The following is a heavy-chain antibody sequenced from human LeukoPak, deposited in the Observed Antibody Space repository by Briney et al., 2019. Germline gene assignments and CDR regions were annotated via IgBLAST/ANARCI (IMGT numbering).Heavy chain of an antibody. Sequence: GGSLRLSCAASGFTFSTYAMSWVRQAPGKGLEWVSTIIGSGDSTYYADSVEGRFTISRDNSKNTLYLQVNSLRAEDTAFYYCAKHLSSSSRYYYDSWGQGTLVTVSS. CDR2: IIGSGDST. V-gene: IGHV3-23*01. CDR1: GFTFSTYA. CDR3: AKHLSSSSRYYYDS. D-gene: IGHD6-13*01. J-gene: IGHJ4*02.